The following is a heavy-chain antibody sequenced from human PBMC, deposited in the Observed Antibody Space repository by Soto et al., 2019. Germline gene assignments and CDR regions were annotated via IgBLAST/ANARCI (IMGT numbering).Heavy chain of an antibody. J-gene: IGHJ4*02. V-gene: IGHV1-46*02. D-gene: IGHD6-19*01. CDR1: GYPFNNYH. CDR2: IDPTGGDT. CDR3: ARDVNGWYRGFDH. Sequence: QVQLVQSGAEVKKPGASVKVSCEASGYPFNNYHIHWVRQAPGQGLECMGKIDPTGGDTHYAQQFQGRVTMTRDTSTSTVYMELSSLRSDDTAVYYCARDVNGWYRGFDHWGQGTLVTVSS.